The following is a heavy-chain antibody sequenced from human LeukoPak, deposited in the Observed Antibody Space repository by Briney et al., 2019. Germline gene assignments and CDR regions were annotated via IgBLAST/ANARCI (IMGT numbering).Heavy chain of an antibody. CDR1: GFTFSSYS. CDR3: ARGSSSWYYFDY. V-gene: IGHV3-21*01. J-gene: IGHJ4*02. Sequence: GGSLRLSCAASGFTFSSYSMNWVRQAPGKGLEWVSFISSSSSYIYYADSLKGRFTISRDNAKNSLYLQMNSLRAEDTAVYYCARGSSSWYYFDYWGQGTLATVSS. CDR2: ISSSSSYI. D-gene: IGHD6-13*01.